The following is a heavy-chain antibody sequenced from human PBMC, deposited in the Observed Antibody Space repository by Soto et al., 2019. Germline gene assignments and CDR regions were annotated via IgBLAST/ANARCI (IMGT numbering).Heavy chain of an antibody. CDR1: GFTFGDYA. CDR2: ISYDGSNE. D-gene: IGHD2-2*01. J-gene: IGHJ6*02. Sequence: GGSLRLSCXASGFTFGDYAIHWVRQTPGKGLAWVAVISYDGSNEYYADSVKGRFTISRDNSKNTLYLQMNSLRPEDTAVYYCARDVDRSSPSCSGDYSYCGMDVWGQGTTVTVSS. V-gene: IGHV3-30-3*01. CDR3: ARDVDRSSPSCSGDYSYCGMDV.